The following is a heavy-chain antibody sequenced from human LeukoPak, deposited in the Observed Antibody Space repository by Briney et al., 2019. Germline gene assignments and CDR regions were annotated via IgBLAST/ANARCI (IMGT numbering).Heavy chain of an antibody. CDR2: IYYSGST. CDR3: ARVGGGYYFDY. Sequence: SETLSLTCTVSGGSISSSGYYWGWIRQHPGKGLEWIGYIYYSGSTYYNPSLKSRVTISVDTSKNQFSLKLSSVTAADTAVYYCARVGGGYYFDYWGQGTLVTVSS. D-gene: IGHD2-15*01. CDR1: GGSISSSGYY. J-gene: IGHJ4*02. V-gene: IGHV4-31*03.